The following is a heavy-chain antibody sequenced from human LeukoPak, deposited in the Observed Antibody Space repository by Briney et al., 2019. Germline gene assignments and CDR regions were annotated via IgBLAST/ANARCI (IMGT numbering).Heavy chain of an antibody. V-gene: IGHV4-39*01. CDR2: FYHSGRT. Sequence: TSETLSLTCTVSGGPISISNYYWRWLRQPPGKGLERLGSFYHSGRTYYNPSLKSRVTISVDTSKSQFSLKLSSVTAADTDIYYCARKQWVMYYFDSWGQGTLVTVSS. D-gene: IGHD6-19*01. CDR3: ARKQWVMYYFDS. J-gene: IGHJ4*02. CDR1: GGPISISNYY.